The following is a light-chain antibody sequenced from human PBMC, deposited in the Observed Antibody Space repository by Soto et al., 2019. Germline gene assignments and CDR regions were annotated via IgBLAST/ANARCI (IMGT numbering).Light chain of an antibody. CDR2: AAS. J-gene: IGKJ1*01. CDR3: QQYGISPWT. Sequence: HMTPSPCSVSETPEDRVTXTCRASQSVSTYLSWYQQTSGKAPKLLIYAASSLQRGVPSRFSGSGSGTDFTLTISRLEPEDFAVYYCQQYGISPWTFGQRTKA. CDR1: QSVSTY. V-gene: IGKV1-39*01.